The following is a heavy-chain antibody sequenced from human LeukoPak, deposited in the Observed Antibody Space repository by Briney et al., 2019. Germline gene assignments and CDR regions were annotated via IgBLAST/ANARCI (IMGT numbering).Heavy chain of an antibody. CDR1: GGSFIGYY. V-gene: IGHV4-34*01. J-gene: IGHJ4*02. D-gene: IGHD3-22*01. CDR3: ARRRMSYYYDSSGYYFDY. CDR2: INHSGST. Sequence: SETLSLTCAVHGGSFIGYYWSWIRQPPGKGLEWIGEINHSGSTNYNPSLKSRVTISVDTSKNQFSLKLSSVTAADTAVYYCARRRMSYYYDSSGYYFDYWGQGTLVTVSS.